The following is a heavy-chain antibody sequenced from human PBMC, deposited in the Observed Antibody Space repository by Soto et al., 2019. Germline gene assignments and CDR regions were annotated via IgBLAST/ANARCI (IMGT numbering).Heavy chain of an antibody. D-gene: IGHD6-19*01. CDR3: ARGGHSSGWYFPNWFDP. V-gene: IGHV4-39*07. CDR2: IYYSGST. J-gene: IGHJ5*02. CDR1: GGSISSSNYY. Sequence: SETLSLTCTVSGGSISSSNYYWGWIRQPPGKGLEWIGNIYYSGSTYYNPSLKSRVTISVDTSKNQFSLKLSSVTAADTAVYYCARGGHSSGWYFPNWFDPWGRGTLVTVSS.